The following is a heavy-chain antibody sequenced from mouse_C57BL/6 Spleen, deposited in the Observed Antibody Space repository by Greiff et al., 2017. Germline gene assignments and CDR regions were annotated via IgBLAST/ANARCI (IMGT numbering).Heavy chain of an antibody. V-gene: IGHV1-54*01. J-gene: IGHJ4*01. CDR2: INPGSGGT. CDR1: GYAFTNYL. D-gene: IGHD1-1*02. CDR3: ARGDYGKGYAMDY. Sequence: VQLQQSGAELVRPGTSVKVSCKASGYAFTNYLIEWVKQRPGQGLEWIGVINPGSGGTNYNEKFKGKATLTAVKSSSTAYMQLSSLTSEDSAVYFCARGDYGKGYAMDYWGQGTSVTVSS.